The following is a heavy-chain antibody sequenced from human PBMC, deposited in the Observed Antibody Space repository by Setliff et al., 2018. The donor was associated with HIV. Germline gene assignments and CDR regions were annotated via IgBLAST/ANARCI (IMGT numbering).Heavy chain of an antibody. CDR1: GGTFSSYA. V-gene: IGHV1-18*01. CDR3: ARRTIDYYYMDV. CDR2: ISAYNGNT. Sequence: ASVKVSCKASGGTFSSYAISWVRQAPGQGLEWMGWISAYNGNTNYAQTLQGRVTMTTDTSTSTAYMELRSLRSDDTAVYYCARRTIDYYYMDVWGKGTTVTVSS. J-gene: IGHJ6*03.